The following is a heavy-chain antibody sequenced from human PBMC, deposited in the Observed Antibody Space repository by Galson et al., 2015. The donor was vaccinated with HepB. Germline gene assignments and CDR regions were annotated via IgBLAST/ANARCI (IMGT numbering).Heavy chain of an antibody. CDR1: GFTFSAYG. CDR3: ARTYSSGWSDY. Sequence: SLRLSCAASGFTFSAYGMHWVRQAPGKGLEWVTVIWSDGSNKYYADSVKGRFTISRDNSKNTLYLQMNSLRAEDTAVYYCARTYSSGWSDYWGQGTLVTVSS. V-gene: IGHV3-33*01. D-gene: IGHD6-19*01. CDR2: IWSDGSNK. J-gene: IGHJ4*02.